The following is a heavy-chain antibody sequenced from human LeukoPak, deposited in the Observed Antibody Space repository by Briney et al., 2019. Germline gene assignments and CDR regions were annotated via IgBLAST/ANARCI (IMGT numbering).Heavy chain of an antibody. J-gene: IGHJ4*02. CDR2: IYTSGST. Sequence: SQTLSLTCTVSGVSISSGSYYWSWIRQPAGKGLEWIGRIYTSGSTNYNPSLKSRVTISVDTSKNQFSLKLSSVTAADTAVYYCARWRYGSGKYFDYWGQGTLVTVSS. CDR3: ARWRYGSGKYFDY. D-gene: IGHD3-10*01. CDR1: GVSISSGSYY. V-gene: IGHV4-61*02.